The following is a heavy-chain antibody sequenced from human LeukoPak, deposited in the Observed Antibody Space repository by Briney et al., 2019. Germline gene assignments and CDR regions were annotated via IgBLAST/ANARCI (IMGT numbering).Heavy chain of an antibody. CDR1: GGSISSTNW. J-gene: IGHJ3*02. D-gene: IGHD1-14*01. Sequence: SETLSLTCAVSGGSISSTNWWSWVRQPPGKGLEWIGEISHSGSTNYNPSLKSRVTISVDKSKNQFSLKLSSVTAADTAVYYCARLNQHDAFDIWGQGTMVTVSS. CDR3: ARLNQHDAFDI. V-gene: IGHV4-4*02. CDR2: ISHSGST.